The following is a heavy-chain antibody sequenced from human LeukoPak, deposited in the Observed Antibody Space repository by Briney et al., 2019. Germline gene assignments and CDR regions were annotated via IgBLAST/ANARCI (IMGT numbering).Heavy chain of an antibody. D-gene: IGHD6-13*01. CDR3: ARLCGADSSPVVAFDI. CDR2: IYTRGST. V-gene: IGHV4-4*07. J-gene: IGHJ3*02. CDR1: VGSHSTYY. Sequence: SETLSLTRAVWVGSHSTYYWSWIRQPAGRGLEGIGRIYTRGSTNHIPTLKSTVTMSVDMSKNQLTLNLTAVTSADTAVYYCARLCGADSSPVVAFDIWGQGTMVTVSS.